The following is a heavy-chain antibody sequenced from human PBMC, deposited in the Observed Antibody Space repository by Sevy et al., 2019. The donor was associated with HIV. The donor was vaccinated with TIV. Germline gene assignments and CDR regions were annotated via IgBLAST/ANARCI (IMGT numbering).Heavy chain of an antibody. CDR3: ARLDYYDSSGYYYVAFDI. V-gene: IGHV4-59*01. D-gene: IGHD3-22*01. CDR1: GGSISSYY. Sequence: SETLSLTCTVSGGSISSYYWSWIRQPPGKGLEWIGYIYYSGSTNYNPSLKSRVTISVDTSKNQFSLKLSSVTAADTAVYYCARLDYYDSSGYYYVAFDIWGQRTMVTVSS. J-gene: IGHJ3*02. CDR2: IYYSGST.